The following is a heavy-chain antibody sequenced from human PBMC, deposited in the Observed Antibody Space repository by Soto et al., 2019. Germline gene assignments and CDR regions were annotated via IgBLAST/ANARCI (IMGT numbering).Heavy chain of an antibody. V-gene: IGHV4-61*01. D-gene: IGHD3-22*01. Sequence: SETLSLTCTVSGGSVSSGSYFWNWIRQPPGKGLEWIGYIYYSGNAKYNASLKSRVTISLDTSKNHVSLTLSSATAADTAIYYCARDGYSDSGGRPYFAFWGQGTLVTVSS. CDR1: GGSVSSGSYF. CDR2: IYYSGNA. CDR3: ARDGYSDSGGRPYFAF. J-gene: IGHJ4*02.